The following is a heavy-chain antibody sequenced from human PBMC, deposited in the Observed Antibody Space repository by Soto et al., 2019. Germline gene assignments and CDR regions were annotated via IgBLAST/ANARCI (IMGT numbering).Heavy chain of an antibody. D-gene: IGHD2-21*01. CDR3: ARGRGEFDA. V-gene: IGHV4-34*01. CDR2: INHSGKT. Sequence: AAETRSLTCAVYGASLSDNYCNWLRQHPGKGLEWIGEINHSGKTNYNPSLRSRVTISIDTSKNQLSLNLRSVSAADTAVYYCARGRGEFDAWGKGTPVTVSA. J-gene: IGHJ5*02. CDR1: GASLSDNY.